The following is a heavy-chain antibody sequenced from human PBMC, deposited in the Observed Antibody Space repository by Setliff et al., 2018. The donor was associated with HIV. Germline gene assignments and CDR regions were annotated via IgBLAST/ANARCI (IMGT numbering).Heavy chain of an antibody. Sequence: ASVKVSCKASGYTFTSYAMHWVRQAPGQSLEWMGWTNAGNGNTKYSQNFQGRVTFTSDTSASTAYMQLTSLRSEDTAVYYCTTNIAARPEGGFDFWGQGTLVTVSS. CDR2: TNAGNGNT. CDR1: GYTFTSYA. D-gene: IGHD6-6*01. V-gene: IGHV1-3*01. CDR3: TTNIAARPEGGFDF. J-gene: IGHJ4*02.